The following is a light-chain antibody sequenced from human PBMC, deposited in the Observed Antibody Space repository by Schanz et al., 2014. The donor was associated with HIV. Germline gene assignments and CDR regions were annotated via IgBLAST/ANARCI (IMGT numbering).Light chain of an antibody. V-gene: IGLV1-44*01. CDR2: SNN. CDR1: RSNIGRNT. CDR3: QSYDSSLSGVV. J-gene: IGLJ2*01. Sequence: QSVLTQPPSASGTPGQRVTISCSGSRSNIGRNTVNWYQQLPRTAPKLLIYSNNQRPSGVPDRFSGSKSGTSASPAITGLQAEDEGDYYCQSYDSSLSGVVFGGGTKLTVL.